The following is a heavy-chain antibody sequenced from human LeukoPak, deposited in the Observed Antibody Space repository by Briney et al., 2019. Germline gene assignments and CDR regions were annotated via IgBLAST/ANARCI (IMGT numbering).Heavy chain of an antibody. D-gene: IGHD6-19*01. Sequence: ASVKVSCKASGYTFTSYGISWVRQAPGQGLGWMGWISAYNGNTNYAQKLQGRVTMTTDTSTSTAYMELRSLRSDDTAVYYCARKGQYSSGRVYYYYMDVWGKGTTVTVSS. V-gene: IGHV1-18*01. CDR3: ARKGQYSSGRVYYYYMDV. J-gene: IGHJ6*03. CDR1: GYTFTSYG. CDR2: ISAYNGNT.